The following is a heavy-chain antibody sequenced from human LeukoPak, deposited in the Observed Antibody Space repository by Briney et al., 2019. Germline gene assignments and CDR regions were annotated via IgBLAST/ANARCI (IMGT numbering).Heavy chain of an antibody. V-gene: IGHV3-48*01. CDR3: ARARYCSSTSCRTYYYYYMDV. J-gene: IGHJ6*03. Sequence: GGSLRLSCAASGFTFSSYSMNWVRQAPGKGLEWVSYISSSSSTIYYADSVKGRFTISRDNAKNSLYLQMNSLRAEDTAVYYCARARYCSSTSCRTYYYYYMDVWGKGTTVTVSS. CDR1: GFTFSSYS. D-gene: IGHD2-2*01. CDR2: ISSSSSTI.